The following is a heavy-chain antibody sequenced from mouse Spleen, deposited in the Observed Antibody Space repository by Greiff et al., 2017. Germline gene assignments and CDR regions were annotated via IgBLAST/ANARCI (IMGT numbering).Heavy chain of an antibody. CDR1: GYTFTSYW. D-gene: IGHD1-1*01. Sequence: QVQLQQPGAELVKPGASVKMSCKASGYTFTSYWITWVKQRPGQGLEWIGDIYPGSGSTNYNEKFKSKATLTVDTSSSTAYMQLSSLTSEDSAVYYCAREGDYHGSPYYFDYWGQGTTLTVSS. CDR2: IYPGSGST. CDR3: AREGDYHGSPYYFDY. V-gene: IGHV1-55*01. J-gene: IGHJ2*01.